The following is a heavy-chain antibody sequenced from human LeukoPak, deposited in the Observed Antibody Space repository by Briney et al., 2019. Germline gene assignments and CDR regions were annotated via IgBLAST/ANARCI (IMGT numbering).Heavy chain of an antibody. CDR1: RGSITSGSYY. CDR3: AREGDWSALDF. V-gene: IGHV4-61*02. D-gene: IGHD2-21*01. CDR2: IYMRENT. Sequence: SETLSLTCTVSRGSITSGSYYWNWIRQPAGKGLEWVGRIYMRENTNYNPSLKSRVVISMDTSKNQFSLRLTSVTAADTAVYFCAREGDWSALDFWGQGTLVTVSS. J-gene: IGHJ4*02.